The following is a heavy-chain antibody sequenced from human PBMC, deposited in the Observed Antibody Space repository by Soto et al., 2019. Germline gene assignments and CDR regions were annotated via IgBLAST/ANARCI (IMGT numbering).Heavy chain of an antibody. D-gene: IGHD6-6*01. Sequence: GGSLRLSCAASGFIFSSYSMNWVRQAPGKGLEWVSSISISSSYIYYADAVKGRFTITRDNAKNSLYLQMNSLRAENTAVYYCARDLYPIAARHDSDYGMDVWGQGTMVTVSS. V-gene: IGHV3-21*01. J-gene: IGHJ6*02. CDR2: ISISSSYI. CDR3: ARDLYPIAARHDSDYGMDV. CDR1: GFIFSSYS.